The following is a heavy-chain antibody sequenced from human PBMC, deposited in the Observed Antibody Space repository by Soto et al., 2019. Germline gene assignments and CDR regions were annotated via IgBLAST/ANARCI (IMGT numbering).Heavy chain of an antibody. J-gene: IGHJ5*02. V-gene: IGHV3-21*04. CDR3: ARGASPDYYDSSGYYPEYNWFDP. Sequence: GGSLRLSCAASGFTFSSYSMNWVRQAPGKGLEWVSSISSSSSYIYYADSVKGRFTISRDNAKNSLYLQMNSLRVEDTALYYCARGASPDYYDSSGYYPEYNWFDPWGQGTLVTVSS. CDR1: GFTFSSYS. D-gene: IGHD3-22*01. CDR2: ISSSSSYI.